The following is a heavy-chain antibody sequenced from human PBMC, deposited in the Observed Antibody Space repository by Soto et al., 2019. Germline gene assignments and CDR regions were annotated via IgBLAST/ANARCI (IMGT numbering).Heavy chain of an antibody. Sequence: ASVKVYCKASGGTFSSYAISWVRQAPGQGLEWMGGIIPIFGTANYAQKFQGRVTITADESTSTAYMELSSLRSEDTAVYYCARTGVSSGFYYFDYWGQGTLVTVSS. CDR3: ARTGVSSGFYYFDY. J-gene: IGHJ4*02. V-gene: IGHV1-69*13. D-gene: IGHD6-6*01. CDR1: GGTFSSYA. CDR2: IIPIFGTA.